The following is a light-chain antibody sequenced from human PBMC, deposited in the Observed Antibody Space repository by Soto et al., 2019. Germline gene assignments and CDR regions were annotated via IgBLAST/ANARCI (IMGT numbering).Light chain of an antibody. V-gene: IGKV3-15*01. CDR2: GAS. CDR3: QQYNNLPRP. Sequence: EIGMTQSRATLSVSPGERATLSCSASQSVNDNLAWYQQKPGQAPMLLIYGASTRATGIPARFSGSGSGTEFTLTISSLESEDFAVYYCQQYNNLPRPVGQGTKVEIK. J-gene: IGKJ1*01. CDR1: QSVNDN.